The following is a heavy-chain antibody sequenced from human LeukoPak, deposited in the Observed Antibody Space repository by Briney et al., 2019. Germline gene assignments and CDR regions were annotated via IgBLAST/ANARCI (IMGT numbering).Heavy chain of an antibody. CDR2: IYLRGNT. D-gene: IGHD4-17*01. V-gene: IGHV4-4*02. J-gene: IGHJ4*02. Sequence: SETLSLTCAISGGSISSSNWWTWVRQPPGKGLEWVGEIYLRGNTNYNPSLESRATISVDESKTQLSLRLESVTAADTAVYYCARGTITTVTDSWGPGTLVTVSS. CDR3: ARGTITTVTDS. CDR1: GGSISSSNW.